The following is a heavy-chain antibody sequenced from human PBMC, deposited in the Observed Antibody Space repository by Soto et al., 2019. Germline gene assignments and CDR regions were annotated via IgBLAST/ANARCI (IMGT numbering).Heavy chain of an antibody. J-gene: IGHJ4*02. CDR2: ISSSSSYI. CDR3: ARAVSGRVAGKLSY. Sequence: GGSLRLSCAASGFTFSSYSMNWVRQAPGKGLEWVSSISSSSSYIYYADSVKGRFTISRDNAKNSLYLQMNSLRAEDTAVYYCARAVSGRVAGKLSYWGQGTLVTVSS. V-gene: IGHV3-21*01. D-gene: IGHD6-19*01. CDR1: GFTFSSYS.